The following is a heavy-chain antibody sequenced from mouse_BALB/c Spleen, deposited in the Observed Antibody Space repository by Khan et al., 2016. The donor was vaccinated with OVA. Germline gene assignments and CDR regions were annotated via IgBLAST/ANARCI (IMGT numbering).Heavy chain of an antibody. Sequence: QVRLQQSGAELVRPGSSVKISCKASGYAFSSYWMNWVKQRPGQGLEWIGQIYPGDGDTNYNGKFKGKATLTADKSSSTAYMQLSSLTSEDSAVYFCARGGSSYDWFAYWGQGTLVTVSA. CDR2: IYPGDGDT. CDR3: ARGGSSYDWFAY. V-gene: IGHV1-80*01. D-gene: IGHD1-1*01. J-gene: IGHJ3*01. CDR1: GYAFSSYW.